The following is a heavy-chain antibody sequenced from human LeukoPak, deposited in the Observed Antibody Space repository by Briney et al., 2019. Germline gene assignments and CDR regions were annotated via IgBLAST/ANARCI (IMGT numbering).Heavy chain of an antibody. D-gene: IGHD3-22*01. CDR2: IYTSGST. CDR3: ARDFPYYYDSSGYPADYFDY. Sequence: PSETLSLTCTVSGGSISSYYWSWLRQPAGKGLEWIGRIYTSGSTNYNPSLKSRVTMSVDTSKNQFSLKLSSVTAADTAVYYCARDFPYYYDSSGYPADYFDYWGQGTLVTVSS. V-gene: IGHV4-4*07. J-gene: IGHJ4*02. CDR1: GGSISSYY.